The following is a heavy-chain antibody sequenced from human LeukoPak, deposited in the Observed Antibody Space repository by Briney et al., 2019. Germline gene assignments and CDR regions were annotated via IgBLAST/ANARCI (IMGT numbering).Heavy chain of an antibody. CDR2: ISGSGGST. CDR3: AKDVIAVAVYYFDY. CDR1: GFTFDDYG. J-gene: IGHJ4*02. Sequence: GGSLRLSCAASGFTFDDYGMSWVRQAPGKGLEWVSAISGSGGSTYYADSVKGRFTISRDNSKNTLYLQMNSLRAEDTAVYYCAKDVIAVAVYYFDYWGQGTLVTVSS. D-gene: IGHD6-19*01. V-gene: IGHV3-23*01.